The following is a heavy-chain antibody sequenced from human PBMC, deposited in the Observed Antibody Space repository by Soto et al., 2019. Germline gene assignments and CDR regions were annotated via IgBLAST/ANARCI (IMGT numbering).Heavy chain of an antibody. CDR3: ARDLGVALATLTLDY. D-gene: IGHD2-15*01. CDR1: GFTFSTYS. J-gene: IGHJ4*02. V-gene: IGHV3-21*01. CDR2: ITTSSSFR. Sequence: GGSLRLSCAASGFTFSTYSMNWVRQAPGKGLEWVADITTSSSFRFYADSVKGRFTISRDDAKNSLYLQMNSLRAENTGVYYCARDLGVALATLTLDYWGQGALVTVSS.